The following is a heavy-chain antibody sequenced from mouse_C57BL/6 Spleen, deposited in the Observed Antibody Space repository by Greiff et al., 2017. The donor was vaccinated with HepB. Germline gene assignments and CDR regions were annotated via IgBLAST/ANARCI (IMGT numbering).Heavy chain of an antibody. Sequence: VQLQQSGAELLKPGASVKLSCKATGYTFTGYWIEWVKQRPGHGLEWIGEILPGSGSTNYNEKFKGKATFTADTSSNTAYMQLSSLTTEDSAIYYCARPNSYDYDTLFAYWGQGTLVTVSA. V-gene: IGHV1-9*01. CDR2: ILPGSGST. D-gene: IGHD2-4*01. CDR3: ARPNSYDYDTLFAY. CDR1: GYTFTGYW. J-gene: IGHJ3*01.